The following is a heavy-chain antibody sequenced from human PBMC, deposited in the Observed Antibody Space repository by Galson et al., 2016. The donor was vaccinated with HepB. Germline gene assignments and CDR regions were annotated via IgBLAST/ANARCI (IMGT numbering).Heavy chain of an antibody. Sequence: SLRLSCAASGFTFSRYSMNWVRQAPGKGLEWLSYIGGSSSPIYYADSVRGRFTISRDNVKSSVYLQMNSLKDEDTAVYYCTTVRGYYDNSGYDHWGQGTAVTVSS. CDR3: TTVRGYYDNSGYDH. CDR2: IGGSSSPI. D-gene: IGHD3-22*01. J-gene: IGHJ4*02. V-gene: IGHV3-48*02. CDR1: GFTFSRYS.